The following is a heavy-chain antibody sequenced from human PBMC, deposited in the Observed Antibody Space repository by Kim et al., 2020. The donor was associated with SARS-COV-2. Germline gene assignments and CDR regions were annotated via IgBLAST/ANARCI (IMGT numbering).Heavy chain of an antibody. D-gene: IGHD1-26*01. CDR3: IRSPGKTASWDT. Sequence: GGSLRLSCAASGFAFSTSWMTWVRQAPGKGLEWVANISQDEREKYYVDSVKGRFTISRDNARNSLFLQMNSLRGEDTAVYYCIRSPGKTASWDTWGQGT. V-gene: IGHV3-7*03. J-gene: IGHJ5*02. CDR2: ISQDEREK. CDR1: GFAFSTSW.